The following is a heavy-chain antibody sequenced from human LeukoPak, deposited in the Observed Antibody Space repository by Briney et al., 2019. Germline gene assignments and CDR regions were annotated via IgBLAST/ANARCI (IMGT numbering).Heavy chain of an antibody. V-gene: IGHV4-59*12. J-gene: IGHJ4*02. CDR2: IYYSGST. CDR3: ARDGYYYGSGSYPVDS. Sequence: PSETLFLTCTVSGGSISSYYWSWIRQPPGKGLEWIGYIYYSGSTNYNPSLKSRVTISVDTSKNQFSLKLSSVTAADTAVYYCARDGYYYGSGSYPVDSWGQGALVTVSS. D-gene: IGHD3-10*01. CDR1: GGSISSYY.